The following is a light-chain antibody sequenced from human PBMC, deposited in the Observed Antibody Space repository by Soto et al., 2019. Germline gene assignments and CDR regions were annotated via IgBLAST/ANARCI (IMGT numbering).Light chain of an antibody. J-gene: IGLJ1*01. Sequence: QSALTQPASVSGSPGQSITISCTGTSSDIGGYYYVSWYQHHAGKAPKLLIYQVTNRPSRVSNRFSGSKSGNTASLTISGLQADDEADYYCTSYSSSDIFYVFGTGTKVTVL. V-gene: IGLV2-14*01. CDR1: SSDIGGYYY. CDR3: TSYSSSDIFYV. CDR2: QVT.